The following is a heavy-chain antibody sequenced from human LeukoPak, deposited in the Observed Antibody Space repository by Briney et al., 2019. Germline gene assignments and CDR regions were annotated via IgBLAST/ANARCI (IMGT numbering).Heavy chain of an antibody. CDR2: IKPDSGSS. CDR1: GYTFTAYY. CDR3: ARARVPIAVAGLYYFDY. Sequence: GASVKVSCKASGYTFTAYYIHWMRQAPGQGPEWMGWIKPDSGSSHYAQKFQSRVTVTRDTSSNSAYMDLTRLKSDDTAVYYCARARVPIAVAGLYYFDYWGQGALVTVSS. D-gene: IGHD6-19*01. J-gene: IGHJ4*02. V-gene: IGHV1-2*02.